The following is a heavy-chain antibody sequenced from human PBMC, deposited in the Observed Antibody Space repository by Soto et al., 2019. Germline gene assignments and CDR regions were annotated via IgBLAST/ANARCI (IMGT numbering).Heavy chain of an antibody. Sequence: QVQLVQSGAEVKKPGASVKVSCKASGYTFTSYDINWVRQATGQGLEWMGWMNPNSGNTGYAQKFQGRVTMTRNTSTSTAYLELNSLGSEDTAVYYCVGGQKITIYGVVIIAVHYSYYMDVWGQGTTVTVSS. CDR3: VGGQKITIYGVVIIAVHYSYYMDV. D-gene: IGHD3-3*01. V-gene: IGHV1-8*01. CDR1: GYTFTSYD. J-gene: IGHJ6*03. CDR2: MNPNSGNT.